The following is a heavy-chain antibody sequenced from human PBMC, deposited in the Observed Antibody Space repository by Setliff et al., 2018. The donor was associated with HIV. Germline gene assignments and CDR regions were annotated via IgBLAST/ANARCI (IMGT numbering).Heavy chain of an antibody. CDR3: ARGPSSTHWSPGYFQH. Sequence: PGGSLRLSCVASGFTFRDFAMYWVRQAPGKGLEWLSAISYDGSRIHYADSVKGRFTISRDNSKNTLYLQVNNLRAEDTAVYYCARGPSSTHWSPGYFQHWGQGTPVTVSS. J-gene: IGHJ1*01. CDR2: ISYDGSRI. V-gene: IGHV3-30*03. D-gene: IGHD2-8*02. CDR1: GFTFRDFA.